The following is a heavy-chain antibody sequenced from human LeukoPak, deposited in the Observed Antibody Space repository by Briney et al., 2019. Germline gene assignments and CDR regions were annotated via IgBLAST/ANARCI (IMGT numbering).Heavy chain of an antibody. CDR3: VRDWEWKAARNLFDP. D-gene: IGHD6-6*01. CDR1: GYTFINYG. J-gene: IGHJ5*02. V-gene: IGHV1-18*01. CDR2: TSGDNVNT. Sequence: ASVKVSCKASGYTFINYGISWVRQARGQGLEWMGWTSGDNVNTYYAQKFLGRVTMTTDISTTTAYMELRSLRPDDTAVYYCVRDWEWKAARNLFDPWGQGTRVTVSS.